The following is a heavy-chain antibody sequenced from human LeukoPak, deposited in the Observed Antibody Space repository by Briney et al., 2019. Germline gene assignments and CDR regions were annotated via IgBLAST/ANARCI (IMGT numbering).Heavy chain of an antibody. Sequence: SETLSLTCTVSGGSISSYYWSWIRQPAGKGLEWIGRIYTSGSTNYNPSLKSRVTMSVDTSKNRFSLKLSSVTAADTAVYYCARCTYYYDSSRNAFDIWGQGTMVTVSS. CDR1: GGSISSYY. CDR2: IYTSGST. V-gene: IGHV4-4*07. D-gene: IGHD3-22*01. J-gene: IGHJ3*02. CDR3: ARCTYYYDSSRNAFDI.